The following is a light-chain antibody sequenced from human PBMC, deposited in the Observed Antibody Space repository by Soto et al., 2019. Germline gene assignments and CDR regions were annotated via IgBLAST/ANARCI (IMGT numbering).Light chain of an antibody. CDR3: CSYTSSTHYV. Sequence: QSVLTQPPSVSGSPGQSVTIPCTGTDTDVGSYNRVSWYHQPPGTAPKLMIYGVSKRPSGVPDRFSGSKSGNTASLIISGLQAEDEGEYYCCSYTSSTHYVFGTGTKLTVL. CDR1: DTDVGSYNR. V-gene: IGLV2-18*02. CDR2: GVS. J-gene: IGLJ1*01.